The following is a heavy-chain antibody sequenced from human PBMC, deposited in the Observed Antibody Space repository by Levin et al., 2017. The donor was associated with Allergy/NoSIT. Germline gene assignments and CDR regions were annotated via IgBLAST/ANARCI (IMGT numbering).Heavy chain of an antibody. Sequence: LSLTCAASGFTFRSFEMNWVRQAPGKGLEWISYITNTGTTIYYADSVKGRFTISRDNTKNSLYLQMSDLRAEDTAVYYCARDDPYSTSAFDFWGPGTLVTVSS. CDR1: GFTFRSFE. CDR3: ARDDPYSTSAFDF. CDR2: ITNTGTTI. D-gene: IGHD2-2*01. V-gene: IGHV3-48*03. J-gene: IGHJ4*02.